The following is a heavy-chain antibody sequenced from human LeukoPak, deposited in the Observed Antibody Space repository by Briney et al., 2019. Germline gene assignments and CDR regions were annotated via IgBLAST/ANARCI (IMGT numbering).Heavy chain of an antibody. V-gene: IGHV3-48*02. D-gene: IGHD5-24*01. CDR2: VSSSGTTT. CDR1: GFTFSSYS. CDR3: ARADRDGNKRFLD. Sequence: PGGSLRLSCAPSGFTFSSYSVIWARQAPGKGLEWVSYVSSSGTTTYYADSVKGRFTISRDNGKNLVSLQMNSLRDEDTAVYYCARADRDGNKRFLDWGQGTLVTVSS. J-gene: IGHJ4*02.